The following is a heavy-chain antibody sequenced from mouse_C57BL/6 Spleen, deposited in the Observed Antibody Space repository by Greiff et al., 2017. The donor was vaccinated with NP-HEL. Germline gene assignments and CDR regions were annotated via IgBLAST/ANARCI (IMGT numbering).Heavy chain of an antibody. V-gene: IGHV5-17*01. CDR3: AREIYYGYDGYAMDY. J-gene: IGHJ4*01. Sequence: EVQLVESGGGLVKPGGSLKLSCAASGFTFSDYGMHWVRQAPEKGLEWVAYISSGSSTIYYADTVKGRFTISRDNAKNTLFLQMTSLRSEDTAMYYCAREIYYGYDGYAMDYWGQGTSVTVSS. D-gene: IGHD2-2*01. CDR2: ISSGSSTI. CDR1: GFTFSDYG.